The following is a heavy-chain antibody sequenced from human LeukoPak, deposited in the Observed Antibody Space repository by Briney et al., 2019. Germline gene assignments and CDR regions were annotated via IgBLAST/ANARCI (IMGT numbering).Heavy chain of an antibody. CDR3: AMSKGGYDSHFDY. Sequence: GASVKVSCKASGYTFTGYYMHWVRQAPGQGLEWMGWINPNSGGTNYAQKFQGRVTMTRDTSISTAYMELSRPRSDDTAVYYCAMSKGGYDSHFDYWGQGTLVTVSS. J-gene: IGHJ4*02. CDR2: INPNSGGT. V-gene: IGHV1-2*02. CDR1: GYTFTGYY. D-gene: IGHD5-12*01.